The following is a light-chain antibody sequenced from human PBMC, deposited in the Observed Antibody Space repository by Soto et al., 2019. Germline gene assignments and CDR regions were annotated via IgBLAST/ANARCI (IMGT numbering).Light chain of an antibody. V-gene: IGKV1-5*01. J-gene: IGKJ2*03. Sequence: DIQMPQSPPTLSTSVGDRVTITCRASQSFTSWLAWYQQKPGKPPKLLIYDASSLESGVPSRFSGSGSGTEFTLTSSSLQPDDLAAYYCQQYNDYYSFGQGTKLDIK. CDR1: QSFTSW. CDR2: DAS. CDR3: QQYNDYYS.